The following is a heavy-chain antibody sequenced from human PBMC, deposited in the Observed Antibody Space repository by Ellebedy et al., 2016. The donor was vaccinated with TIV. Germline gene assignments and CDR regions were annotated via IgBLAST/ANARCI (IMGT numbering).Heavy chain of an antibody. D-gene: IGHD2-2*01. CDR2: IYPGDSDT. V-gene: IGHV5-51*01. CDR1: GYSFTSYW. Sequence: GESLKISXKGSGYSFTSYWIGWVRQMPGKGLEWMGIIYPGDSDTRYSPSFQGQVTISADKSISTAYLQWSSLKASDTAMYYCARRIYETYCSSTSCLYYFDYWGQGTLVTVSS. J-gene: IGHJ4*02. CDR3: ARRIYETYCSSTSCLYYFDY.